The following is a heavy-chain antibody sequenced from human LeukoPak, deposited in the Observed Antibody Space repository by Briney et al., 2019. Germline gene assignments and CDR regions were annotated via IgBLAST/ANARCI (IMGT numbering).Heavy chain of an antibody. CDR1: GFAFSDHY. D-gene: IGHD5-18*01. CDR2: TRNKANSYTT. Sequence: GGSLRLSCAASGFAFSDHYMDWVRQAPGKGLEWVGRTRNKANSYTTEYAASVKGRFMISRDESRNSLYLQMNSLKTEDSAVYYCARVKAGGYSYGCDYWGQGILVTVSS. CDR3: ARVKAGGYSYGCDY. J-gene: IGHJ4*02. V-gene: IGHV3-72*01.